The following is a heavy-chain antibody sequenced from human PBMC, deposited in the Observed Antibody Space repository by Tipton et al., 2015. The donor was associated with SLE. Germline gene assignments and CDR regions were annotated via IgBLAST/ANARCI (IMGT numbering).Heavy chain of an antibody. J-gene: IGHJ6*02. D-gene: IGHD3-10*01. Sequence: SLRLSCAASGFTFSSYAMHWVRQAPGKGLEWVAVISYDGSNKYYADSVKGRFTISRDNAKNSLYLQMNSLRAEDTALYYCAKDTGVWGQGTTVTVSS. CDR3: AKDTGV. CDR2: ISYDGSNK. CDR1: GFTFSSYA. V-gene: IGHV3-30*04.